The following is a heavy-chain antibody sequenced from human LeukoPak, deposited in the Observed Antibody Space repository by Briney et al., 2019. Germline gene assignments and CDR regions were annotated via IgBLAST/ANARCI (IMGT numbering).Heavy chain of an antibody. CDR3: ARTREELELDY. CDR1: GGSISSGGYY. D-gene: IGHD1-7*01. CDR2: IYHSGST. V-gene: IGHV4-30-2*01. Sequence: PSQTLSLTCTVSGGSISSGGYYWSWIWQPPGKGLEWIGYIYHSGSTYYNPSLKSRVTISVDRSKNQFSLKLSSVTAADTAVYYCARTREELELDYWGQGTLVTVSS. J-gene: IGHJ4*02.